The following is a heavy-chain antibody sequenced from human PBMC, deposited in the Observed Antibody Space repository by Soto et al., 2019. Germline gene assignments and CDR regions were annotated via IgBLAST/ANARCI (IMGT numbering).Heavy chain of an antibody. J-gene: IGHJ4*02. CDR3: ARDLSDY. V-gene: IGHV3-21*06. Sequence: SVKGRFTIYRDNSKNSLYLQMNNLRAEDTAVYYCARDLSDYWGQGTLVTVSS.